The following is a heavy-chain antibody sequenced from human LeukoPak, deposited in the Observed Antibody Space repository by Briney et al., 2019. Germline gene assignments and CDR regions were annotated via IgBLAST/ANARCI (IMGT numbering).Heavy chain of an antibody. CDR3: ARAGIAVAGTNRIESDNWFDP. CDR2: INHSGST. Sequence: PSETLSLTCAVYGGSFSGYYWSWIRQPPGKGLEWIGEINHSGSTNYNPSLKSRVTISVDTSKNQFSLKLSSVTAADTAVYYCARAGIAVAGTNRIESDNWFDPWGRGTLVTVSS. D-gene: IGHD6-19*01. V-gene: IGHV4-34*01. CDR1: GGSFSGYY. J-gene: IGHJ5*02.